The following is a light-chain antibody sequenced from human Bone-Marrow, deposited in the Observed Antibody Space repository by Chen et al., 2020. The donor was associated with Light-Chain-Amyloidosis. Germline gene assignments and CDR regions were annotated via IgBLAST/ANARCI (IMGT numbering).Light chain of an antibody. CDR3: QSYQGSSQRV. J-gene: IGLJ3*02. Sequence: NFMLTQPHSVSESPGKTVIISCTRSSGSIATNYVQWYQQRPGSSPTTVIYEDDQRPSGVPDRFSGSIDRSSNSASLTISGLKPDDDADYYCQSYQGSSQRVFGGGTQLTVL. CDR2: EDD. CDR1: SGSIATNY. V-gene: IGLV6-57*01.